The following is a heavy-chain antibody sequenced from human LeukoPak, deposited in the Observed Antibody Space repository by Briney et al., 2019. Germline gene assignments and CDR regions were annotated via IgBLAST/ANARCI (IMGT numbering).Heavy chain of an antibody. V-gene: IGHV3-23*01. Sequence: PGGSLRLSCAASGFTFSSYAMSWVRQAPGKGREWVSAISGSGGSTYYADSVKGRFTISRDNAKNSLYLQMNSLRAEDTAVYSCARSVYYYYYYMDVWGKGTTVTVSS. CDR1: GFTFSSYA. CDR2: ISGSGGST. J-gene: IGHJ6*03. CDR3: ARSVYYYYYYMDV.